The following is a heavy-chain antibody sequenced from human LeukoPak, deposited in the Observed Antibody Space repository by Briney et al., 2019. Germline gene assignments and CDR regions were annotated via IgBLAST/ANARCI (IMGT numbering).Heavy chain of an antibody. CDR2: IYYSGNS. Sequence: KASETLSLTCTVSGGSISTYYWSWIRQPPGKGLEWIGYIYYSGNSNYNPSLKSRATISVDTSKNQFSLKLSSVTAADTAVYYCAGLGASGSGYLSWFDPWGQGTLVTVSS. J-gene: IGHJ5*02. V-gene: IGHV4-59*13. D-gene: IGHD3-22*01. CDR1: GGSISTYY. CDR3: AGLGASGSGYLSWFDP.